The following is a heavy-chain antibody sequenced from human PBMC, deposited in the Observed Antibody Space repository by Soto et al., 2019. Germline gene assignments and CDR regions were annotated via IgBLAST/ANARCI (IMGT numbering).Heavy chain of an antibody. D-gene: IGHD3-10*01. Sequence: EVQLVESGGGLVQPGGSLRLSCAASGFTFSNYWMSWVPQAPGKGLEWVANIKEDGSERNYVDSVKGRLTISRDNAKNSLYLQLNSLRAEDTAVYYCARAGSENDYWGQGTLVTVSS. CDR1: GFTFSNYW. CDR2: IKEDGSER. V-gene: IGHV3-7*05. J-gene: IGHJ4*02. CDR3: ARAGSENDY.